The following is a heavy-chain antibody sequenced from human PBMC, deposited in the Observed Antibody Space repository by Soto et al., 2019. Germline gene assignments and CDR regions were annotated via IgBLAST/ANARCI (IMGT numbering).Heavy chain of an antibody. Sequence: SETLSPTYTVSGDSISSNTYYWGWIRQPPGKGLEWIGYIYYSGSTNYNPSLKSRVAISVDTSKNQFSLKLSSVTAADTALYYCATRDSSRFYWGQGTLVTVSS. D-gene: IGHD6-13*01. CDR2: IYYSGST. J-gene: IGHJ4*02. CDR3: ATRDSSRFY. CDR1: GDSISSNTYY. V-gene: IGHV4-61*05.